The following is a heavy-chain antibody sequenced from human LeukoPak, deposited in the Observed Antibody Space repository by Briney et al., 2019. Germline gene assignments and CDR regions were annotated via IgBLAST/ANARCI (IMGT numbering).Heavy chain of an antibody. V-gene: IGHV1-8*01. D-gene: IGHD1-1*01. Sequence: ASVKVSCKASGYTFTSYDINWVRQATGQGLEWMGWMNPNSGNTGYAQKFQGRVTMTRNTSISTAYMELSSLRSEDTAVYYCARSTGTTIYFDYWGQGTLVTVSS. J-gene: IGHJ4*02. CDR1: GYTFTSYD. CDR3: ARSTGTTIYFDY. CDR2: MNPNSGNT.